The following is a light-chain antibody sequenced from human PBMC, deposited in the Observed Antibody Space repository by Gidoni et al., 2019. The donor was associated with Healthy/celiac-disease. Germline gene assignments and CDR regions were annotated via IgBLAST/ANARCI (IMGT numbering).Light chain of an antibody. V-gene: IGKV3-20*01. CDR3: QQYGSSRMYT. Sequence: EMVLTQSPGTLSLSPGERATLSCRASQSVSSSYLAWYQQKPGQAPRLLIYCASSRATGIPDRFSGSGSGTDFTLTISRLEPEDFAVYYCQQYGSSRMYTFGQGTKLEIK. CDR2: CAS. CDR1: QSVSSSY. J-gene: IGKJ2*01.